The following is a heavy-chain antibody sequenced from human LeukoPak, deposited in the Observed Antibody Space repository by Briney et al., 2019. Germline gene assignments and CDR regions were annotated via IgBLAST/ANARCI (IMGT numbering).Heavy chain of an antibody. CDR1: GGSFSGYY. D-gene: IGHD2-21*01. V-gene: IGHV4-34*01. J-gene: IGHJ3*02. CDR2: INHSGST. CDR3: ARGGGDSTIDDAFDI. Sequence: SETLSLTCAVYGGSFSGYYWSWIRQPPGKGLEWIGEINHSGSTNYNPSLKSRVTISVDTSKNQFSLKLSSVTAADTAVYYCARGGGDSTIDDAFDIWGQGTMVTVSS.